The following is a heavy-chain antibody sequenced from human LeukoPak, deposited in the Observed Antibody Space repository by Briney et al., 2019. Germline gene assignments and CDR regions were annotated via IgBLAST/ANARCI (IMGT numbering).Heavy chain of an antibody. V-gene: IGHV3-7*05. CDR3: ARDPYTGSYGAFDI. J-gene: IGHJ3*02. CDR1: GFNFGGFW. D-gene: IGHD1-26*01. CDR2: IKQDGGEK. Sequence: GGSLRLSCAASGFNFGGFWMTWVRQAPGKGLEWVANIKQDGGEKQYLDSVKGRFTMFRENAKNSLYLQMNSLRAEDTAVYYCARDPYTGSYGAFDIWGQGTMVTVSS.